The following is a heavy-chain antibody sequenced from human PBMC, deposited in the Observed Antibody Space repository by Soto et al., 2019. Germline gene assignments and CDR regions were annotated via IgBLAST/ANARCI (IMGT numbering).Heavy chain of an antibody. V-gene: IGHV1-8*01. CDR2: MNPNSGNT. D-gene: IGHD2-2*02. J-gene: IGHJ5*02. CDR1: GYTFTSYD. CDR3: ARRRTRYCSRTSCYKNWFDP. Sequence: GASVKVSCKASGYTFTSYDIHWVRQATGQGLEWMGWMNPNSGNTGYTQKFQGRVTMTRNTSITTAYMELISLRSEDTAVYYCARRRTRYCSRTSCYKNWFDPWGQGTPVTVSS.